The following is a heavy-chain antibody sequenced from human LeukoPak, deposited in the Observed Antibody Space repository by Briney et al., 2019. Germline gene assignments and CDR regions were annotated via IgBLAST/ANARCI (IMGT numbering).Heavy chain of an antibody. Sequence: GGSLRLSCAASGFTFSSYSMNWVRQAPGKGLERVSSISSSSSYIYYADSVKGRFTISRDNAKNSLYLQMNSLRAEDTAVYYCARDLDFWSGYYIGPFDYWGQGTLVTVSS. J-gene: IGHJ4*02. V-gene: IGHV3-21*01. CDR1: GFTFSSYS. D-gene: IGHD3-3*01. CDR2: ISSSSSYI. CDR3: ARDLDFWSGYYIGPFDY.